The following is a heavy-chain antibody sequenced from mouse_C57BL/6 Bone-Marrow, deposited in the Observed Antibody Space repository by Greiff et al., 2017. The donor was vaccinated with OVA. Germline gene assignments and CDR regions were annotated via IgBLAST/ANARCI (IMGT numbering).Heavy chain of an antibody. V-gene: IGHV3-1*01. CDR3: ARELRFYYFDY. Sequence: EVQVVESGPGMVKPSQSLSLTCTVTGYSITSGYDWHWTRHFPGNKLEWMGYISYSGSTNYNPSLKSRISITHDTSKNHFFLKLNSVTTEDTATYYCARELRFYYFDYWGQGTTLTVSS. CDR2: ISYSGST. J-gene: IGHJ2*01. D-gene: IGHD1-1*01. CDR1: GYSITSGYD.